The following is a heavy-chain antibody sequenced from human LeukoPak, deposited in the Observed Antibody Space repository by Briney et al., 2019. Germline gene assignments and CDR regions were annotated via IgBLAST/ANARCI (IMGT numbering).Heavy chain of an antibody. Sequence: SETLSLTCTVSGGSISNYYWSWIRQPPGKGLEWIGYIYYSGSTTYNPSLKSRVTISVDMSKNQFSLKLSSVTAADTAVYYCARGGGGIASDLWGQGTLVTVPS. CDR1: GGSISNYY. J-gene: IGHJ4*02. CDR2: IYYSGST. V-gene: IGHV4-59*01. CDR3: ARGGGGIASDL. D-gene: IGHD6-13*01.